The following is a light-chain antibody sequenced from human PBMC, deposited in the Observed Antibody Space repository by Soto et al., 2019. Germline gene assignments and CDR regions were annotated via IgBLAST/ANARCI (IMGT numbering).Light chain of an antibody. CDR2: AVS. CDR3: ISYTDRQSYL. J-gene: IGLJ1*01. CDR1: SSDVGSYDH. V-gene: IGLV2-14*03. Sequence: QSVLTQPASVSGSPGQSITISCSGTSSDVGSYDHVAWYQQFPGKSPQLMIYAVSDRPSGVSDRFSGSKSGITASLTISGLQAEDEADYYCISYTDRQSYLFGTGTKLTVL.